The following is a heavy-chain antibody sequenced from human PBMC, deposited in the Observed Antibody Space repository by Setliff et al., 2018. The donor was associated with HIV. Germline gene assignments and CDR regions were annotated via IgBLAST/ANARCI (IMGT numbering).Heavy chain of an antibody. D-gene: IGHD1-26*01. CDR3: AKDGISGSSTCRNYFYYMDV. CDR2: VGVGGGAT. Sequence: GGSLRLSCAASGFAFSTFDMNWVRQAPGKGLEWVSAVGVGGGATYYADSVKGRFTISRDNSKNTLYLQMNRLRVEDTAVYYCAKDGISGSSTCRNYFYYMDVWGKGTTVTVSS. CDR1: GFAFSTFD. V-gene: IGHV3-23*01. J-gene: IGHJ6*03.